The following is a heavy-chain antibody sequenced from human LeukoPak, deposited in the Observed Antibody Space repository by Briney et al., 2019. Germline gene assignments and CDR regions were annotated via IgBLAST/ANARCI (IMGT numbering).Heavy chain of an antibody. CDR1: GFTFSSFR. Sequence: PGGSLRLSCAASGFTFSSFRMSWVRQPPGKGLEWVANINQDGSEIYYVDSVKGRFTVSTDNAKNSLYLQMNSLRAEDTAVYYCASSNEIVVVISYFQHWGQGTLVTVSS. CDR2: INQDGSEI. CDR3: ASSNEIVVVISYFQH. V-gene: IGHV3-7*01. D-gene: IGHD3-22*01. J-gene: IGHJ1*01.